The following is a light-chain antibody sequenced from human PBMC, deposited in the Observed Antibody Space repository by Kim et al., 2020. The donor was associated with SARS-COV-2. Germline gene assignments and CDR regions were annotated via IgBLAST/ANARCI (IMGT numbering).Light chain of an antibody. CDR2: GAS. V-gene: IGKV3-20*01. Sequence: SPGVRATLSFRASQTVSDSNFAWYEPTPGRAPLLLIYGASTRATGTPDRFSVSGSGTDFTLTISRLEPEDFAMYYCQQYGYSPWTFGQGTKVDIK. J-gene: IGKJ1*01. CDR1: QTVSDSN. CDR3: QQYGYSPWT.